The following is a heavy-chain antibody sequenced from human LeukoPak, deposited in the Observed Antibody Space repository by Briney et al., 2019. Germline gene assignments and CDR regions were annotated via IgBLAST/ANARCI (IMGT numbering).Heavy chain of an antibody. J-gene: IGHJ5*02. D-gene: IGHD3-3*01. V-gene: IGHV4-34*01. Sequence: SETLSLTCVVYGLSFSGYYWSWIRQPPGKGLEWIGEINHSGSTNYNPSLKSRVTISVDTSKNQFSLKLSSVTAADTAVYYCARSLSSDFWCGYYLSSNWFDPWGQGTLVTVSS. CDR2: INHSGST. CDR1: GLSFSGYY. CDR3: ARSLSSDFWCGYYLSSNWFDP.